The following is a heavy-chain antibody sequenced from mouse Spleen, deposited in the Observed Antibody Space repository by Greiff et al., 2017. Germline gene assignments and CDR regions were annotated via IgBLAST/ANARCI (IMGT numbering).Heavy chain of an antibody. CDR1: GYAFTNYL. D-gene: IGHD2-4*01. J-gene: IGHJ3*01. V-gene: IGHV1-54*02. CDR2: INPGSGGT. CDR3: APHYDSEAAWFAY. Sequence: QVQLQQSGAELVRPGTSVKVSCKASGYAFTNYLIEWVKQRPGQGLEWIGVINPGSGGTNYNEKFKGKATLTADKSSNTAYMQLSSLTSEDSAVYYCAPHYDSEAAWFAYWGQGTLVTVSA.